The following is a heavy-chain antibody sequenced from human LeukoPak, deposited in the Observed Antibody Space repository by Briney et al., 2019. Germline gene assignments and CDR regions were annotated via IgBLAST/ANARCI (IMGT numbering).Heavy chain of an antibody. Sequence: GGSLRLSCAASGFTFSSYTMNWVRQAPGKGLEWVSSISGSSIYIYYADSAKGRFTISRDISKNTLYLQVNSLRAEDTALYFCAKPLHGKNCIGACYYGMDVWGQGTTVTVSS. D-gene: IGHD6-6*01. CDR3: AKPLHGKNCIGACYYGMDV. J-gene: IGHJ6*02. CDR2: ISGSSIYI. V-gene: IGHV3-21*01. CDR1: GFTFSSYT.